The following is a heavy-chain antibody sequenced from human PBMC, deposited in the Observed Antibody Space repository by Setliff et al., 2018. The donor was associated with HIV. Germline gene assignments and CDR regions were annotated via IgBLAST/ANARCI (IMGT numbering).Heavy chain of an antibody. CDR1: GFTFINYA. Sequence: PGGSLRLSCVASGFTFINYAMSWVRQAPGKGLEWVSAIVGGASSTVYADSVKGRFTISRDNSKNTLYLQMNSLRPEDTAIYYCAKLVPSYSSGKDDFWGQGTLVAVSS. J-gene: IGHJ4*02. CDR3: AKLVPSYSSGKDDF. D-gene: IGHD6-19*01. CDR2: IVGGASST. V-gene: IGHV3-23*01.